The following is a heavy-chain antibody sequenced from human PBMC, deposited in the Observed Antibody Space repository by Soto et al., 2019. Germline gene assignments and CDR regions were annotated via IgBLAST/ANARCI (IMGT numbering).Heavy chain of an antibody. J-gene: IGHJ1*01. V-gene: IGHV2-5*02. D-gene: IGHD3-22*01. CDR1: GFSLSTSGVG. CDR2: IYWDDDK. CDR3: AHLTYYYDSSGYYSRAEYFQH. Sequence: QITLKESGPTLVKPTQTLTLTCTFSGFSLSTSGVGVGWIRQPPGKALEWLALIYWDDDKRYSLSLKSRLTITKDTSKIQVVLTMTNMDPVDTATYYCAHLTYYYDSSGYYSRAEYFQHWGQGTLVTVSS.